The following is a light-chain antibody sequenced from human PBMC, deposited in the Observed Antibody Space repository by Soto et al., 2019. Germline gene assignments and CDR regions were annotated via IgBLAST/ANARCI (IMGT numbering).Light chain of an antibody. Sequence: QAVVTQEPSLTVSPGDTVTLTCGSSPGAVTSGHLPSWFQQKPGQAPMTLIYATSNTPSWTPARFSGSLLGGKAALTLSGAQPEDEAEYYCLLTYPGVRVFGTGTKLTVL. CDR1: PGAVTSGHL. V-gene: IGLV7-46*01. CDR3: LLTYPGVRV. CDR2: ATS. J-gene: IGLJ1*01.